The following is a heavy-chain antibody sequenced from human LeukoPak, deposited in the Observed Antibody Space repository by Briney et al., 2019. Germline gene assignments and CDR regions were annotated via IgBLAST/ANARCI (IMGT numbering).Heavy chain of an antibody. J-gene: IGHJ6*03. Sequence: GGSLRLSCAASGFTFSDYYMSWIRQAPGKGLEWVSYTSSSGSTVYYADSVKGRFTISRDNAKNSLYLQMNSLRAEDTAVYYCARDFPVGATSRPYYMDVWGKGTTVTVSS. D-gene: IGHD1-26*01. CDR2: TSSSGSTV. CDR3: ARDFPVGATSRPYYMDV. V-gene: IGHV3-11*04. CDR1: GFTFSDYY.